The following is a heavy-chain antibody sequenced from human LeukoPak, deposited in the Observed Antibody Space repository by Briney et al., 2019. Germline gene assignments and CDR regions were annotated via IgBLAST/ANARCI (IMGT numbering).Heavy chain of an antibody. D-gene: IGHD3-22*01. CDR1: GGSISSGGYS. Sequence: SETLSLTCAVSGGSISSGGYSWSWIRQPPGKGLEWIGFIYYSGSTYYNPSLKSRVTISVDTSKNQFSLKLSSVTAADTAVYYCARGRWTITMMKSHYLDYGDQGTLVTVYS. V-gene: IGHV4-30-4*07. CDR2: IYYSGST. CDR3: ARGRWTITMMKSHYLDY. J-gene: IGHJ4*02.